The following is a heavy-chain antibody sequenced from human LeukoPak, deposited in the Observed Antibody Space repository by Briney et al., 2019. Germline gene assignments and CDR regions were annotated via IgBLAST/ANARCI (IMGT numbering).Heavy chain of an antibody. Sequence: ASVKVSCKASGYTFTSYGISWVRQAPGQGLEWMGWISAYNGNTNYARKLQGRVTMTTDTSTSTAYMELRSLRSEDTAVYYCATYTTVPYYYGMDVWGQGTTVTVSS. CDR3: ATYTTVPYYYGMDV. CDR2: ISAYNGNT. CDR1: GYTFTSYG. V-gene: IGHV1-18*01. D-gene: IGHD4-17*01. J-gene: IGHJ6*02.